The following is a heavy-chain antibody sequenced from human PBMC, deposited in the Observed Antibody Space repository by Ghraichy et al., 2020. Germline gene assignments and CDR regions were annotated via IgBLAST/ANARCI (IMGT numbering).Heavy chain of an antibody. J-gene: IGHJ4*02. V-gene: IGHV3-30*18. CDR2: ISYDGNNK. Sequence: GGSLRLSCVASGFSFSNYGIHWVRQAPGKGLEWVAVISYDGNNKYYADSVRGRFTISRDNSKNTVYLQMNSLRAEDTAVYYCAKDNTPYYYEPDYWGQGTLVIVSS. CDR1: GFSFSNYG. D-gene: IGHD3-22*01. CDR3: AKDNTPYYYEPDY.